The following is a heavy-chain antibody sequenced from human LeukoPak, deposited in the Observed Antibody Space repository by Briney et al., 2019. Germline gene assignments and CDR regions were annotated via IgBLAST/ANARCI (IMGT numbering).Heavy chain of an antibody. Sequence: ASVKVSCKASGYTFTGYYMHWVRQATGQGLEWMGWINPNSGGTNYAQKFQGRVTMTRDTSISTAYMELSRLRSDDTAVYYCARSRPKNYYDSSGYYGYDAFDIWGQGTMVTVSS. CDR1: GYTFTGYY. CDR2: INPNSGGT. J-gene: IGHJ3*02. CDR3: ARSRPKNYYDSSGYYGYDAFDI. V-gene: IGHV1-2*02. D-gene: IGHD3-22*01.